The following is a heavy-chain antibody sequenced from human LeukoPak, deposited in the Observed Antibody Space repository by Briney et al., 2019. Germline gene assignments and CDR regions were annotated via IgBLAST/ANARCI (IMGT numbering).Heavy chain of an antibody. V-gene: IGHV1-69*04. CDR1: GGTFSGYA. Sequence: SVKVSCKASGGTFSGYAISWVRQAPGQGLEWMGRIIPILGIANYAQKFQGRVTITADKSTSTAYMELSSLRSEDTAVYYCYMLGSSGYYDFDYWGQGTLVTVSS. CDR2: IIPILGIA. D-gene: IGHD3-22*01. J-gene: IGHJ4*02. CDR3: YMLGSSGYYDFDY.